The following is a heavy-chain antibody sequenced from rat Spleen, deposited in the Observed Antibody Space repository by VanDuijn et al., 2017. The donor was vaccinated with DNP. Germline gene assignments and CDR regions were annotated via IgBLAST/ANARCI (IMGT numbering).Heavy chain of an antibody. V-gene: IGHV2-47*01. J-gene: IGHJ4*01. D-gene: IGHD1-6*01. CDR2: IWSNGGT. CDR1: GLSLTSNS. Sequence: QVQLKESGPGLVQPSQTLSLTCTVSGLSLTSNSVSWIRQPPGKGLEWMGVIWSNGGTDYNSAIKSRLSISRDTSKSQVFLKMNSLQTEDTAIYFCTRVGRTTDAMDPWGQGTSVTVSS. CDR3: TRVGRTTDAMDP.